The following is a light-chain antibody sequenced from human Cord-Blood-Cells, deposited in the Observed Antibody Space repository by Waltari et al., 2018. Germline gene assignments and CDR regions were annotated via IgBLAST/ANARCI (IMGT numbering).Light chain of an antibody. CDR3: MIWHSSARV. V-gene: IGLV5-45*02. J-gene: IGLJ3*02. Sequence: QAVLTQPSSLSASPGASASLTCTLRSGINVGTYRIYWYQQKPGSPPQYLLRYKSDSDKQQGSGVPSRCSGSKDASANAGILLISGLQSEDEADYYCMIWHSSARVFGGGTKLTVL. CDR2: YKSDSDK. CDR1: SGINVGTYR.